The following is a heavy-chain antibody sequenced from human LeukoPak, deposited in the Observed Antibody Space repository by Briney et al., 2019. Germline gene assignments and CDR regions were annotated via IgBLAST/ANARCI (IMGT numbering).Heavy chain of an antibody. Sequence: ASVKVSCKASGYTFTSYGISWVRQAPGQGLEWMGWISAYNGYTNYAQKLQGRVTMTTDTSTSTAYMELRSLRSDDTAVYYCARKLGYSYGSNWFDPWGQGTLVTVSS. CDR3: ARKLGYSYGSNWFDP. V-gene: IGHV1-18*01. CDR1: GYTFTSYG. J-gene: IGHJ5*02. D-gene: IGHD5-18*01. CDR2: ISAYNGYT.